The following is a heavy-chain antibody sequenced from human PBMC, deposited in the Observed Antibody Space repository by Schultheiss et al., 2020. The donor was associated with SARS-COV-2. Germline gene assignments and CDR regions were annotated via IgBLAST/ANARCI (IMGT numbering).Heavy chain of an antibody. V-gene: IGHV4-59*01. CDR1: GGSFSGYY. D-gene: IGHD2/OR15-2a*01. Sequence: SETLSLTCAVYGGSFSGYYWSWIRQPPGKGLEWIGYIYSSGSTNYNPSLKSRVTISVDTSKSQFSLKLSSVTAADTAVYYCARGPTFNTFDYWGQGTRVTVSS. CDR2: IYSSGST. CDR3: ARGPTFNTFDY. J-gene: IGHJ4*02.